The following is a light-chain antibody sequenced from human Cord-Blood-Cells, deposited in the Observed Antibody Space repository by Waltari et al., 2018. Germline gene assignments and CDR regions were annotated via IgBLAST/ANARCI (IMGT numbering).Light chain of an antibody. CDR1: STISYY. V-gene: IGLV3-19*01. CDR3: NGRDSSGNHYV. CDR2: GKN. J-gene: IGLJ1*01. Sequence: SSELTQDPAVFVAFGYPVRNTCQGDSTISYYASGYQQKPRQAPVLVIYGKNNRPSGIPDRFSGSSSGNTASLTIAGAQAEDEADYYCNGRDSSGNHYVFGTGTKVTVL.